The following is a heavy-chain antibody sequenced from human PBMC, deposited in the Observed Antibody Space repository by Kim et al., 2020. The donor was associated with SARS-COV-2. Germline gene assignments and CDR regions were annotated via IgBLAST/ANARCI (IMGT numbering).Heavy chain of an antibody. CDR2: INPNSGGT. Sequence: ASVKVSCKASGYTFTGYYMHWVRQAPGQGLEWMGWINPNSGGTNYAQKFQGWVTMTRDTSISTAYMELSRLRSDDTAVYYCARGGVYCGGDCYSGLYYYYGMDVWGQVTTVTVSS. J-gene: IGHJ6*02. CDR3: ARGGVYCGGDCYSGLYYYYGMDV. V-gene: IGHV1-2*04. CDR1: GYTFTGYY. D-gene: IGHD2-21*02.